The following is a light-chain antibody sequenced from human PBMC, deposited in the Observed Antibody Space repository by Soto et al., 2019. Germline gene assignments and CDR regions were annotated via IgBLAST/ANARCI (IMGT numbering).Light chain of an antibody. CDR2: GTS. V-gene: IGKV3-20*01. J-gene: IGKJ1*01. CDR1: QSVSSSS. Sequence: EIVLTQSPVTLSLSPGERATLSCRASQSVSSSSLAWYQQKPGQAPRLLISGTSSRATGIPDRFSGSGSRTDFTLTISRLEPEDFAVYFCQQYRTFGQGTKVDIK. CDR3: QQYRT.